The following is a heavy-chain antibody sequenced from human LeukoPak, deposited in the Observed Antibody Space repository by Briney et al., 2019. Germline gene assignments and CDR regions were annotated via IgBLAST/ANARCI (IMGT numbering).Heavy chain of an antibody. CDR1: GGSISSGSYY. J-gene: IGHJ6*03. D-gene: IGHD2-21*02. CDR3: ARVGQMTYYYYMDV. CDR2: IYTSGST. Sequence: PSETLSLTCTVSGGSISSGSYYWSWIRQPAGKGLEWIGRIYTSGSTNYNPSLKSRVTISVDTSKNQFSLKLSSVTAADTAVYYCARVGQMTYYYYMDVWAKGPRSPSP. V-gene: IGHV4-61*02.